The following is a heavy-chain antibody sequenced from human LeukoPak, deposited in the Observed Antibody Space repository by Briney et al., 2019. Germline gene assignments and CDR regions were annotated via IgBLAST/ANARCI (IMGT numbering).Heavy chain of an antibody. CDR1: GYTFTSYG. D-gene: IGHD3-10*01. CDR2: ISAYNGNT. V-gene: IGHV1-18*04. J-gene: IGHJ6*04. CDR3: AKGAMVRGGEIDYYGMDV. Sequence: GAPVKVSCKASGYTFTSYGISWVRQAPGQGLEWMGWISAYNGNTNYAQKLQGRVTMTTDTSTSTAYMELRSLRSDDTAVYYCAKGAMVRGGEIDYYGMDVWGKGTTVTVSS.